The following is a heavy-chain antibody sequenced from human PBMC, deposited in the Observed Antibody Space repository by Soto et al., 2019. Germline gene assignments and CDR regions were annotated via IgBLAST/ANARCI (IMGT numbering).Heavy chain of an antibody. CDR3: AKELRILPDY. J-gene: IGHJ4*02. CDR2: ISYDGSNK. V-gene: IGHV3-30*18. CDR1: GFTFSSYG. Sequence: QVQLVEAGGGVVQPGRSLRLSCAASGFTFSSYGMHWVRQAPGKGLEWVAVISYDGSNKYYADSVKGRFTISRDNSKNTLYLQMNSLRAEDTAVYYCAKELRILPDYWGQGTLVTVSS.